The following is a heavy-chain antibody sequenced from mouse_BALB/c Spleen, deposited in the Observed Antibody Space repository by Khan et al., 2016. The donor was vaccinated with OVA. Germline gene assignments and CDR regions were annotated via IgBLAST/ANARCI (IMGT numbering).Heavy chain of an antibody. CDR3: ARTARIKY. D-gene: IGHD1-2*01. V-gene: IGHV3-2*02. J-gene: IGHJ2*01. CDR2: ISYSGYT. CDR1: GYSITSGYG. Sequence: EVKLLESGPGLVKPSQSLSLTCTVTGYSITSGYGWNWIRQFPGNKLEWMGFISYSGYTNYNPTLKSRISIPRNTSKNPFFLQLNSVATEDTATYYCARTARIKYWGQGTTLTGSS.